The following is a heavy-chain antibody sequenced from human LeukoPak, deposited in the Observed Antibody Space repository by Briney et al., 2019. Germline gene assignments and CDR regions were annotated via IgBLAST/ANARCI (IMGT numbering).Heavy chain of an antibody. J-gene: IGHJ4*02. V-gene: IGHV3-74*01. CDR2: INEDGSTT. Sequence: PGGSLRLSCAASGFTFSRYWMHWVRHAPGKGLVWVSRINEDGSTTSYADSVKGRFTISRDNVKNTLYLQMNGLRAEDTAVYYCARGGLEPVDYWGQGTLVTVSS. CDR1: GFTFSRYW. D-gene: IGHD1-14*01. CDR3: ARGGLEPVDY.